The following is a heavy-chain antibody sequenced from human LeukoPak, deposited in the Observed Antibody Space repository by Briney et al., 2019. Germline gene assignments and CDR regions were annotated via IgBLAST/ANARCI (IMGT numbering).Heavy chain of an antibody. D-gene: IGHD3-16*02. J-gene: IGHJ4*02. Sequence: ASVKVSCKASGYTFTGYYVHWVRQAPGQGLEWMGWINPNSGGTNYAQKFLGRVTMTRDTSISTAYMELSRLRSDDTAVYYCARVGYYDYVWGSYRYLGYWGQGTLVTVSS. CDR1: GYTFTGYY. CDR3: ARVGYYDYVWGSYRYLGY. V-gene: IGHV1-2*02. CDR2: INPNSGGT.